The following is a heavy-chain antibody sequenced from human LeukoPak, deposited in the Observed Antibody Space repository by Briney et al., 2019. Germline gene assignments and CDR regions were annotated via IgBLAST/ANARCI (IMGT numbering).Heavy chain of an antibody. D-gene: IGHD2-15*01. Sequence: ASVKVSCKAFGYKLTDNWIHWVRQAPGRGLEWMGWINTKTGATNIAQQFQGRVTMTRDTSVNTAYIEVSRLTSDDTAVYFCARGVVACPNWGQGTLVTVSS. CDR1: GYKLTDNW. J-gene: IGHJ4*02. V-gene: IGHV1-2*02. CDR3: ARGVVACPN. CDR2: INTKTGAT.